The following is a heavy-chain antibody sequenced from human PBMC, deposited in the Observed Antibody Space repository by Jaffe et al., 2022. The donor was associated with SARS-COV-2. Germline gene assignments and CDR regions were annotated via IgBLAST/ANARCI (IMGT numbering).Heavy chain of an antibody. Sequence: QVQLVESGGGVVQPGRSLRLSCAASGFTFSSYGMHWVRQAPGKGLEWVAVIWYDGSNKYYADSVKGRFTISRDNSKNTLYLQMNSLRAEDTAVYYCASEYCSGGSCYSYYFDYWGQGTLVTVSS. CDR2: IWYDGSNK. J-gene: IGHJ4*02. CDR3: ASEYCSGGSCYSYYFDY. CDR1: GFTFSSYG. D-gene: IGHD2-15*01. V-gene: IGHV3-33*01.